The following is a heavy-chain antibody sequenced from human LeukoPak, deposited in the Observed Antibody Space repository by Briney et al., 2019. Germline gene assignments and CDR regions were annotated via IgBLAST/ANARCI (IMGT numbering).Heavy chain of an antibody. CDR1: GGTFSSYA. V-gene: IGHV1-69*01. J-gene: IGHJ3*02. CDR2: TIPIFGTA. CDR3: AREYDFWSGYPHDAFDI. Sequence: SVKVSCKASGGTFSSYAISWVRQAPGQGLEWMGGTIPIFGTANYAQKFQGRVTITADESTSTAYMELSSLRSEDTAVYYCAREYDFWSGYPHDAFDIWGQGTMVTVSS. D-gene: IGHD3-3*01.